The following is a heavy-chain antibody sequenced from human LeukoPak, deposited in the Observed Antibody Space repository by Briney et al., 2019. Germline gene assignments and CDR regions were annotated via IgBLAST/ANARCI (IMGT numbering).Heavy chain of an antibody. V-gene: IGHV1-2*02. J-gene: IGHJ4*02. D-gene: IGHD1-26*01. Sequence: ASVKVSCKASGYTFTCYYVHWVRQAPGRGLEWMGWINPNSGGTNYAQKFQGRVTMTRDTSISTAYMELSRLRSDDTAVYYCATATDWEPVDYWGQGTLVTVSS. CDR2: INPNSGGT. CDR1: GYTFTCYY. CDR3: ATATDWEPVDY.